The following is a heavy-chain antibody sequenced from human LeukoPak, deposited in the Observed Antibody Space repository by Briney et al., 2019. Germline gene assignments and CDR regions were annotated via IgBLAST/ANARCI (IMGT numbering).Heavy chain of an antibody. D-gene: IGHD6-13*01. CDR1: GGSIISGGSY. J-gene: IGHJ2*01. V-gene: IGHV4-39*07. CDR2: IFYSGIT. CDR3: SRRDCSHSSCLYCYFDL. Sequence: PSETLSLTCNVSGGSIISGGSYWGWIRPPPGRGLEWIGSIFYSGITYYNPSLKRGVTISVDMSKNQFSLRLSSVTAADTAVYFCSRRDCSHSSCLYCYFDLGVRGTLPTVSS.